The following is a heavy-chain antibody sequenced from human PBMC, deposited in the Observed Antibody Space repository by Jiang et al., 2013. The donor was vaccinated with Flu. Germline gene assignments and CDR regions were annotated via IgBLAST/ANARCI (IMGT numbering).Heavy chain of an antibody. J-gene: IGHJ4*02. CDR1: GSISSGGYY. Sequence: GSISSGGYYWSWIRQHPGKGLEWIGYIYYSGSTYYNPSLKSRVTISVDTSKNQFSLKLSSVTAADTAVYYCARGAGITTLDYWGQGTLVTVSS. V-gene: IGHV4-31*02. CDR2: IYYSGST. CDR3: ARGAGITTLDY. D-gene: IGHD3-22*01.